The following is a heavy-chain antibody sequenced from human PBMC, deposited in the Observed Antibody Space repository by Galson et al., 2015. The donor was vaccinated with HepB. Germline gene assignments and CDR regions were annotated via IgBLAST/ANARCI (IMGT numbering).Heavy chain of an antibody. Sequence: SVKVSCKASGYTFTSYGISWVRQAPGQGLEWMGWISAYNGNTNYAQKLQGRVTMTTDTSTSTAYMELRSLRSDDTAVYYCARDSSPEHPGAYYYYYGMDVWGQGTTVTVSS. J-gene: IGHJ6*02. D-gene: IGHD1-14*01. CDR2: ISAYNGNT. CDR1: GYTFTSYG. CDR3: ARDSSPEHPGAYYYYYGMDV. V-gene: IGHV1-18*04.